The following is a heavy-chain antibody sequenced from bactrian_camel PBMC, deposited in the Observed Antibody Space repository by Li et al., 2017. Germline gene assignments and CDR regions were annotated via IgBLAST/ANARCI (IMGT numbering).Heavy chain of an antibody. CDR1: GYTYTAIS. CDR2: LYIGVDTTYNT. V-gene: IGHV3S1*01. CDR3: AADGRVKTSSRALRDYDH. Sequence: VQLVESGGGLVQPGGSLRLSCAASGYTYTAISMAWFRQAPGKEREGVACLYIGVDTTYNTYYSDSVKDRFTVSRDNPKNTLYLRLNSLKTEDSAMYYCAADGRVKTSSRALRDYDHYGQGTQVTVS. D-gene: IGHD1*01. J-gene: IGHJ4*01.